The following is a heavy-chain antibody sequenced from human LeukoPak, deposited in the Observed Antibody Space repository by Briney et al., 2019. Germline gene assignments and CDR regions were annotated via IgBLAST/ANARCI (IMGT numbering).Heavy chain of an antibody. CDR3: VRTPPNWGFDY. CDR2: MSPNSGDT. Sequence: ASVKVSCKASGYTFTIHDINWVRQATGQGLEWLGWMSPNSGDTGYAQKFQGRVTMTSDSSISTAYMELSSLRSEDTAIYYCVRTPPNWGFDYWGQGTLVTVSS. CDR1: GYTFTIHD. D-gene: IGHD7-27*01. J-gene: IGHJ4*02. V-gene: IGHV1-8*01.